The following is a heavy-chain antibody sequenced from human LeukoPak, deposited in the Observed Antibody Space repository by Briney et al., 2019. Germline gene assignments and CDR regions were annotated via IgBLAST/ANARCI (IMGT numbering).Heavy chain of an antibody. Sequence: SVKVSCKASGGTFSSYAISWVRQAPGQGLEWMGRIIPIFGTANYAQKFQGRVTITTDESTSTAYMELSSLRTEDTAVYYCARYPPRGAFDIWGQGTMVTVSS. CDR3: ARYPPRGAFDI. V-gene: IGHV1-69*05. J-gene: IGHJ3*02. D-gene: IGHD3-10*01. CDR2: IIPIFGTA. CDR1: GGTFSSYA.